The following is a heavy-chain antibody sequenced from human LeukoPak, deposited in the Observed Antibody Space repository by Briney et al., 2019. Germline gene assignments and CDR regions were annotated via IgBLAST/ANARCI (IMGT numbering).Heavy chain of an antibody. CDR1: GGSVSSGSYY. CDR3: ARDYDGGYQMDY. D-gene: IGHD4-23*01. V-gene: IGHV4-61*01. CDR2: IYYSGST. Sequence: PSETLSLTCTVSGGSVSSGSYYWSWIRQPPGKGPEWIGYIYYSGSTNYNPSLKSRVTISVDTSKNQFSPKLSSVTAADTAVYYCARDYDGGYQMDYWGQGTLVTVSS. J-gene: IGHJ4*02.